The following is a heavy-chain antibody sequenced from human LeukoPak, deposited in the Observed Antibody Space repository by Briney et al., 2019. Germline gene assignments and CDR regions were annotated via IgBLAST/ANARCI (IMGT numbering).Heavy chain of an antibody. D-gene: IGHD3-3*01. CDR1: GYTFTSYD. Sequence: GASVKVSCKASGYTFTSYDISWVRQATGQGLEWMGWMNPNSGNAGYAQRFQGRVTMTTDTSTSTAYMVLRSLRSDDTAVYYCARDSPYYDFWSGYPNWFDPWGQGTLVTVSS. CDR3: ARDSPYYDFWSGYPNWFDP. CDR2: MNPNSGNA. J-gene: IGHJ5*02. V-gene: IGHV1-8*01.